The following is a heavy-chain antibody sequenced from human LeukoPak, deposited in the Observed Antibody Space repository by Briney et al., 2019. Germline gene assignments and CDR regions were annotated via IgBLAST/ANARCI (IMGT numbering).Heavy chain of an antibody. V-gene: IGHV3-30*02. CDR1: GFTFSSYG. Sequence: PGGSLRLSCAASGFTFSSYGMHWVRQAPGKGLEWVAFIRYDGSNKYYADSVKGRFTISRDNSKNTLYLQMNSLSAEDTAVYYCAEAWGSGSYYSSIDYWGQGTLVTVSS. CDR3: AEAWGSGSYYSSIDY. D-gene: IGHD3-10*01. CDR2: IRYDGSNK. J-gene: IGHJ4*02.